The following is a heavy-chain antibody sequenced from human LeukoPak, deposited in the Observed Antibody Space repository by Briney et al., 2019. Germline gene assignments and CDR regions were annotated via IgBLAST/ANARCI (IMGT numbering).Heavy chain of an antibody. D-gene: IGHD5-18*01. J-gene: IGHJ5*02. Sequence: GGSLRLSCAASGFTFSSYAMHWVRQAPGKGLEWVAVISYDGSNKYYADSVKGRFTISRDNSKNTLYLQMNSLRAEDAAVYFCASGKYRYGDNWFDPWGQGTLVTVSS. CDR3: ASGKYRYGDNWFDP. CDR1: GFTFSSYA. CDR2: ISYDGSNK. V-gene: IGHV3-30*04.